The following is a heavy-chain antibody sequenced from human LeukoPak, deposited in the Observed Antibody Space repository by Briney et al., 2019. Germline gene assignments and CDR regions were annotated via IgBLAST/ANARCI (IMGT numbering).Heavy chain of an antibody. CDR1: GFTFSSYA. J-gene: IGHJ4*02. CDR3: AREGQSGGILYFDY. V-gene: IGHV3-30-3*01. CDR2: ISYDGSNK. Sequence: PGGSLRLSCAASGFTFSSYAMHWVRQAPGKGLEWVAVISYDGSNKYYADSVKGRSTISRDNSKNTLYLQMNSLRAEDTAVYYCAREGQSGGILYFDYWGQGALVTVSS. D-gene: IGHD3-16*01.